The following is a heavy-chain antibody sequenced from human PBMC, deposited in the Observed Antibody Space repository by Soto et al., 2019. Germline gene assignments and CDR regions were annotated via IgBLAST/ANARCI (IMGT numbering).Heavy chain of an antibody. Sequence: QVQLVESGGGVVQPGRSLRLSCAASGFTFSSYAMHWVRQAPGKGLEWVAVISYDGSNKYYADSAKGRFTISRDNSKNTLYLQMNSMSAEDTAVYYCARPADVQKGRGGLSRVGPESPPSGWGQGTLVTVSS. V-gene: IGHV3-30-3*01. J-gene: IGHJ4*02. CDR2: ISYDGSNK. CDR3: ARPADVQKGRGGLSRVGPESPPSG. CDR1: GFTFSSYA. D-gene: IGHD2-15*01.